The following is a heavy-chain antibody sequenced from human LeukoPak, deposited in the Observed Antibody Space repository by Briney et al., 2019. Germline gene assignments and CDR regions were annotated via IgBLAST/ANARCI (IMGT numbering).Heavy chain of an antibody. D-gene: IGHD2-15*01. J-gene: IGHJ4*02. Sequence: GGSLRLSCAASGFTFSSYDMHWVRQATGKGLEWVSAIGTAGDTYYPGSVKGRFTISRENAKNSLYLQMNSLRAGDTAVYYCARAKPDCSGGSCYSGTSHFDYWGQGTLVTVSS. CDR3: ARAKPDCSGGSCYSGTSHFDY. CDR1: GFTFSSYD. CDR2: IGTAGDT. V-gene: IGHV3-13*04.